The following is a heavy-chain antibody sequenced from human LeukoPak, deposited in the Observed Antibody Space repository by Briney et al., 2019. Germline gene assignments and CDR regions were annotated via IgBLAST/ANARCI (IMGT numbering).Heavy chain of an antibody. V-gene: IGHV3-66*01. CDR3: AKVDTGYYYYGMDV. Sequence: GGSLRLSCAASGFTVSSNYMSWVRQAPGKGLEWVSVIYSGGSTYYADSVKGRFTISRDNSKNTLYLQMNSLRAEDTAVYYCAKVDTGYYYYGMDVWGQGTTVTVSS. CDR1: GFTVSSNY. J-gene: IGHJ6*02. D-gene: IGHD5-18*01. CDR2: IYSGGST.